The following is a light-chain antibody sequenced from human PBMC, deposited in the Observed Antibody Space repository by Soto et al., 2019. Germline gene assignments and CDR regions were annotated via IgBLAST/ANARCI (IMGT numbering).Light chain of an antibody. CDR1: SSDVGGYNY. J-gene: IGLJ1*01. CDR3: SSYTSSSTYV. V-gene: IGLV2-14*03. CDR2: DVS. Sequence: SVLPQAASGSGSPGQSITIPCTGTSSDVGGYNYVSWYQQHPGKAPKLIIYDVSNRPSGVSNRFSGSKSGNTASLTISGLQAEDEADYYCSSYTSSSTYVFGTGTKVTVL.